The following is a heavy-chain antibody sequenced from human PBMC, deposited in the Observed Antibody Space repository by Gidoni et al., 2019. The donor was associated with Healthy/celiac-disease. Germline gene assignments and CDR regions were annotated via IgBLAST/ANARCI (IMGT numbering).Heavy chain of an antibody. CDR3: ARGRIAAAGTPMNY. D-gene: IGHD6-13*01. V-gene: IGHV3-33*01. CDR2: IWYDGSNK. J-gene: IGHJ4*02. Sequence: QVQLVESGGGVVQPGRSLRLSCAASGFTFSSYGMHWVRQAPGKGLEWVAVIWYDGSNKYYADSVKGRFTISRDNSKNTLYLQMNSLRAEDTAVYYCARGRIAAAGTPMNYWGQGTLVTVSS. CDR1: GFTFSSYG.